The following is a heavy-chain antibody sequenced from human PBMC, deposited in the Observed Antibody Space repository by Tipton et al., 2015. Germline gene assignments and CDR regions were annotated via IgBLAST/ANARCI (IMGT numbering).Heavy chain of an antibody. CDR3: ARGVKRDSYGKGGWFDP. CDR1: GGSISSSGYY. D-gene: IGHD5-18*01. Sequence: LRLSCSVSGGSISSSGYYWSWIRQHPGKGLEWIGYIYYSGSTYFNPSLHYNPSLKSRVTISVDTSKNHFSLKLSSVTAADTAVYYCARGVKRDSYGKGGWFDPWGQGNLVTVSS. V-gene: IGHV4-31*03. J-gene: IGHJ5*02. CDR2: IYYSGST.